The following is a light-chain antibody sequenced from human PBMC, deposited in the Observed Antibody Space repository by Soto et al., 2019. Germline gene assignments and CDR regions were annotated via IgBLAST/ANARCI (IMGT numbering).Light chain of an antibody. Sequence: QSVLTQPPSVSGAPGQRVTISCTGSSSNIGAGYDVHWYQQLPGTAPKLLIYGNSNRPSGVPDRFSGSKSGTSASLAITGLQAEDEAEYYSQSYDSSLSGYVFGTGTKLTFL. CDR2: GNS. V-gene: IGLV1-40*01. J-gene: IGLJ1*01. CDR3: QSYDSSLSGYV. CDR1: SSNIGAGYD.